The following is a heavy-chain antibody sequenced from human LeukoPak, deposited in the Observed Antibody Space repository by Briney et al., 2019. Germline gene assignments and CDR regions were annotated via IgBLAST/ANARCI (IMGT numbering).Heavy chain of an antibody. J-gene: IGHJ6*03. CDR1: GGTFSSYA. V-gene: IGHV1-69*13. Sequence: SVKVSCKASGGTFSSYAISWVRQAPGQGLEGMGGIIPIFGTANYAQKFQGRVTITADESTSTAYMELSSLRSEDTAVYYCARVLAPGYYYYYYMDVWGKGTTVTVSS. D-gene: IGHD3-10*01. CDR3: ARVLAPGYYYYYYMDV. CDR2: IIPIFGTA.